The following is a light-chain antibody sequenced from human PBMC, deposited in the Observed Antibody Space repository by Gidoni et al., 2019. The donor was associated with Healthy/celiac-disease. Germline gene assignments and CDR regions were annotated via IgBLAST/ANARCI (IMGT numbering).Light chain of an antibody. Sequence: EIALTQSPATLPLSPGESATLSCRASQSVSSYLAWYQQKPGQAPRLLIYDASNRATGIPARFSGSGSGTDFTLTISSLEPEDFAVYYCQQRSNWPPWTFGQXTKVEIK. CDR3: QQRSNWPPWT. J-gene: IGKJ1*01. V-gene: IGKV3-11*01. CDR1: QSVSSY. CDR2: DAS.